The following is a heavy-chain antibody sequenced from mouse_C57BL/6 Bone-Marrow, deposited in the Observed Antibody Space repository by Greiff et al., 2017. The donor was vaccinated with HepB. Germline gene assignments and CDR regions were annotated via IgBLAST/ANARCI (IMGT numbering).Heavy chain of an antibody. CDR2: IYPGSGST. CDR3: APHWAYAMDY. Sequence: QVQLQQSGAELVKPGASVKMSCKASGYTFTSYWITWVKQRPGQGLEWIGDIYPGSGSTNYNEKFKSKATLTVDTSSSTAYMQLSSLTSEDAAVYYCAPHWAYAMDYWGQGTSVTVSS. CDR1: GYTFTSYW. D-gene: IGHD4-1*01. J-gene: IGHJ4*01. V-gene: IGHV1-55*01.